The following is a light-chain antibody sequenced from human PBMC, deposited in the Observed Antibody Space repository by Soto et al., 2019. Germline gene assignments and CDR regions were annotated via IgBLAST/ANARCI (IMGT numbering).Light chain of an antibody. J-gene: IGKJ2*01. CDR1: QSLLHSNGYNY. CDR3: MQALQTPPT. CDR2: LGS. Sequence: DIVMTQSPLSLPVTPGEPASISCRSSQSLLHSNGYNYLDWYLQKPGQSPRLLIYLGSSRASGVPDRFSGSGSGTDFTLKISRVEAEDVGVYYCMQALQTPPTFGQGTKVDIK. V-gene: IGKV2-28*01.